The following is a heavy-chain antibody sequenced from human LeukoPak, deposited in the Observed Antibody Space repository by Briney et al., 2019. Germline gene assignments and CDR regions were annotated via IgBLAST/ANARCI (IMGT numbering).Heavy chain of an antibody. Sequence: GGSLRLSCAASGFTVSSIYMSWVRQAPGKGLEWVSLIYSGGATYYADSAKSRFTISRDNSRNTLYLQMNSLRDEDTALYYCARGITGTNNWFDPWGQGTLVTVSS. CDR1: GFTVSSIY. J-gene: IGHJ5*02. D-gene: IGHD1/OR15-1a*01. CDR2: IYSGGAT. CDR3: ARGITGTNNWFDP. V-gene: IGHV3-66*02.